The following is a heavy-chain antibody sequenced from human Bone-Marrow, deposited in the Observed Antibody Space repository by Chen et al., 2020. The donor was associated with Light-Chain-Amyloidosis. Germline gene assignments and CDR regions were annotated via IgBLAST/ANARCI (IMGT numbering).Heavy chain of an antibody. V-gene: IGHV3-9*01. CDR2: ISLNSSSI. CDR1: GFTFDDYA. Sequence: EVQLVESGGGLVQPGRSLRLSCAASGFTFDDYAMHWVRQAPGKGLEWVSGISLNSSSIGYADSVKGRFTIARDNAKNSLYLQMNSLRAEDTALYYCAKANVPAAIGYFDYWGQGTLVTVSS. CDR3: AKANVPAAIGYFDY. D-gene: IGHD2-2*02. J-gene: IGHJ4*02.